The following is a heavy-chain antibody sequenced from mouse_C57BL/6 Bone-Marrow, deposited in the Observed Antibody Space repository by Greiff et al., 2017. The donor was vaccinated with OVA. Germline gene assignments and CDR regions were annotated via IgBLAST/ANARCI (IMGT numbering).Heavy chain of an antibody. J-gene: IGHJ4*01. CDR2: INPNHGGT. D-gene: IGHD1-1*01. Sequence: EVQLQQSGPELVKPGASVKISCKASGYTFTDYYMNWVKQSHGKSLEWIGDINPNHGGTSYTQKFKGKATLTVDKSSSTAYMELRSLTSEDSAVYYCAREPTVAPDYYAMDYWGQGTSVTVSS. CDR1: GYTFTDYY. V-gene: IGHV1-26*01. CDR3: AREPTVAPDYYAMDY.